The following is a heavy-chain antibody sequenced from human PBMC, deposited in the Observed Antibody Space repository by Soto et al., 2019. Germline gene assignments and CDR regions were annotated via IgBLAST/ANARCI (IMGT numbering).Heavy chain of an antibody. V-gene: IGHV1-69*13. CDR3: AYSGYCSGGSCYRSREFDY. CDR1: GGTFSRYA. CDR2: IIPIFGTA. J-gene: IGHJ4*02. D-gene: IGHD2-15*01. Sequence: SVKVSCKTSGGTFSRYAISWVRQAPGQGLEWMGGIIPIFGTANYAQKFQGRVTITADESTSTAYMELSSLRSEDTAVYYCAYSGYCSGGSCYRSREFDYWGQGTLVTVSS.